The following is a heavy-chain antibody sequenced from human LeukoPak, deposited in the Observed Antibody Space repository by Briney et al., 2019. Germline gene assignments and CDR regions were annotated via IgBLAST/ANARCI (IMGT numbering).Heavy chain of an antibody. CDR3: ARGYYDSSGYFFFDY. CDR1: GGSIINRSYY. D-gene: IGHD3-22*01. Sequence: PSETLSLTCSVSGGSIINRSYYWGWIRQPPGKGLEWIGEINHSGSTNYNPSLKSRVTISVDTSKNQFSLKLSSVTAADTAVYYCARGYYDSSGYFFFDYWGQGTLVTVSS. J-gene: IGHJ4*02. CDR2: INHSGST. V-gene: IGHV4-39*07.